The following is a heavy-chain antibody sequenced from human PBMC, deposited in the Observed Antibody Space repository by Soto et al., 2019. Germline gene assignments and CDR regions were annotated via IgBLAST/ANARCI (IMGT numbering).Heavy chain of an antibody. D-gene: IGHD5-18*01. CDR1: GGSTNSSNW. CDR3: AMRDTVMGGQNFDY. V-gene: IGHV4-4*02. CDR2: IYHSGST. J-gene: IGHJ4*02. Sequence: SETLSLTCAVSGGSTNSSNWWSWVRQPPGKGLEWIGEIYHSGSTNYNPSLKSRVTISVDKSKNQFSLKLSSVTAADTAVYYCAMRDTVMGGQNFDYWGQGTLVTVSS.